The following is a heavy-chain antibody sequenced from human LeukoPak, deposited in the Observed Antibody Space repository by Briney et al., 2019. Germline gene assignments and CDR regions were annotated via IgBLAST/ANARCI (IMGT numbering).Heavy chain of an antibody. Sequence: KPSETLSLTCTVSGGSISTSSSYWGWIRQPPGKGLEWIGSIYHSGSTYYNPSLKSRVTISVDRSKNQFSLKLSSVTAADTAVYYCASDDGDYGGVLNYWGLGTLVTVSS. J-gene: IGHJ4*02. D-gene: IGHD4-17*01. CDR2: IYHSGST. CDR3: ASDDGDYGGVLNY. CDR1: GGSISTSSSY. V-gene: IGHV4-39*07.